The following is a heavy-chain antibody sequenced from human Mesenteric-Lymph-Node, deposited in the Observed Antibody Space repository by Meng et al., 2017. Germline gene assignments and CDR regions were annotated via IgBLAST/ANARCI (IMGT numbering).Heavy chain of an antibody. D-gene: IGHD3-10*01. V-gene: IGHV4-59*12. CDR3: ARENVSGSYRPLDY. CDR1: GFTFSSYA. J-gene: IGHJ4*02. CDR2: IYYSGSS. Sequence: ESLKISCAASGFTFSSYAMSWVRQPPGSGLEWIGSIYYSGSSSYNPSLKSRVTMSIDTSKNQFSLKLSSVTAADTAVYYCARENVSGSYRPLDYWGQGTLVTVSS.